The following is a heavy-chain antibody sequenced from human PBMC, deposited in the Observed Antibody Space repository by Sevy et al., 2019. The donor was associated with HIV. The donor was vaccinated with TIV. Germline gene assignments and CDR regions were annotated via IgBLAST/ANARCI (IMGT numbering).Heavy chain of an antibody. J-gene: IGHJ4*02. V-gene: IGHV3-7*01. Sequence: GGSLRLSCKASGFSFTDFWMQWVRQVPGKGPEWVANIKQDGSEMYYVDSVKGRLTISRDNAESALYLQMHGLRAEDAATYFCARRYFDLWGQGTVVTVSS. CDR1: GFSFTDFW. CDR2: IKQDGSEM. CDR3: ARRYFDL.